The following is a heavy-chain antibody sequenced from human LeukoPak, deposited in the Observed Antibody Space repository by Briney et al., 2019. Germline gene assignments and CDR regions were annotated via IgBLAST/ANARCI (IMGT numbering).Heavy chain of an antibody. J-gene: IGHJ4*02. Sequence: PSETLSLTCAVYGGSFSGYYWSWLRQPPGKGLEWIGEINHSGSTNYNPSLKSRVTISVDTSKNQFSLKLSSVTAADTAVYYCARGLVWLAAAGTKGRAFDYWGQGTLVTVSS. CDR3: ARGLVWLAAAGTKGRAFDY. V-gene: IGHV4-34*01. CDR1: GGSFSGYY. CDR2: INHSGST. D-gene: IGHD6-13*01.